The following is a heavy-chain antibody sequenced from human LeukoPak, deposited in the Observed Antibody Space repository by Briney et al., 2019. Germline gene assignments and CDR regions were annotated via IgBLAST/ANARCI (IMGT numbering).Heavy chain of an antibody. CDR3: AKATGYLL. CDR1: GFTFSNYA. D-gene: IGHD1-14*01. CDR2: ISGSGDST. Sequence: GGSLRLSCAASGFTFSNYAMRWVRQAPGKGLEWVSGISGSGDSTYYADSVKGRFTISRDNSENTLYLQMNNLRAEDTAVYYCAKATGYLLWGQGTLVTVSS. V-gene: IGHV3-23*01. J-gene: IGHJ4*02.